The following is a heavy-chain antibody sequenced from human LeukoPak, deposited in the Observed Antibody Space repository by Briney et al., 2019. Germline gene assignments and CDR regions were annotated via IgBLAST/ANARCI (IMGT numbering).Heavy chain of an antibody. Sequence: SVKVSCKASGYTFTSYGISWVRQAPGQGLEWMGGIIPIFGTANYAQKFQGRVTITTDESTSTAYMELSSLRSEDTAVYYCARGGVYYDSPLDAFDIWGQGTMVTVSS. CDR3: ARGGVYYDSPLDAFDI. CDR2: IIPIFGTA. CDR1: GYTFTSYG. V-gene: IGHV1-69*05. J-gene: IGHJ3*02. D-gene: IGHD3-22*01.